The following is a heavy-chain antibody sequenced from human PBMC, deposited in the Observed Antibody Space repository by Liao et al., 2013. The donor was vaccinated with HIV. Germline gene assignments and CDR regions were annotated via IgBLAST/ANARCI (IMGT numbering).Heavy chain of an antibody. D-gene: IGHD3-10*01. V-gene: IGHV4-39*07. CDR1: GGSISSSSDY. CDR2: IYYSGST. CDR3: ARDTDYGSGSYNY. J-gene: IGHJ4*02. Sequence: QLQLQESGPGLVKPSETLSLTCTVSGGSISSSSDYWGWIRQPPGKGLEWIGSIYYSGSTYYNPSLKSRVTISVETSKNQISLKLSSVTAADTAVYYCARDTDYGSGSYNYWGQGTLVTVSS.